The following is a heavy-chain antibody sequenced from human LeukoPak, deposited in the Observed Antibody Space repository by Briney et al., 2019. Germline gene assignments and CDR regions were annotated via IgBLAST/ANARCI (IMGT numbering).Heavy chain of an antibody. CDR1: GFTFSDYY. CDR3: ARKGAPAVIPWGFDF. Sequence: GSLRLSCAASGFTFSDYYMSWIRQAPGKGLEWVSYISSSGNTIYYADSVKGRFTISRDNAKNSVYLQMNSLGAEDTAVYYCARKGAPAVIPWGFDFWGQGTMVTVSS. V-gene: IGHV3-11*01. D-gene: IGHD2-2*01. J-gene: IGHJ3*01. CDR2: ISSSGNTI.